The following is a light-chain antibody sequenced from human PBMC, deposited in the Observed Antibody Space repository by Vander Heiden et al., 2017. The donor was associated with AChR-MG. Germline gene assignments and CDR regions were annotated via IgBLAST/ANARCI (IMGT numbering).Light chain of an antibody. J-gene: IGKJ1*01. CDR1: QSLLYSDGKTY. V-gene: IGKV2D-29*02. Sequence: DIVMTQTPLSLSVTPGQAAPISCKSSQSLLYSDGKTYLYWHLQRPGQSPHLLISEVSNRVSGVPDRFSGSGSGTDFTLKISRVEAEDVGVYYCMQSIHLPVTFGQGTKVEIK. CDR2: EVS. CDR3: MQSIHLPVT.